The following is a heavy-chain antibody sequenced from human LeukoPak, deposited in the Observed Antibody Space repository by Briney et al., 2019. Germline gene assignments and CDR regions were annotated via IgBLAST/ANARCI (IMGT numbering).Heavy chain of an antibody. V-gene: IGHV1-46*01. Sequence: ASVKVSCKASGYTFTSYYMHWVRQAPGQGLEWMGIINPSGGSTSYAQKLQGRVTMTTDTSTSTAYMELRSLRSDDTAVYYCARVDDSSGYYSGDFDYWGQGTLVTVSS. J-gene: IGHJ4*02. CDR3: ARVDDSSGYYSGDFDY. D-gene: IGHD3-22*01. CDR2: INPSGGST. CDR1: GYTFTSYY.